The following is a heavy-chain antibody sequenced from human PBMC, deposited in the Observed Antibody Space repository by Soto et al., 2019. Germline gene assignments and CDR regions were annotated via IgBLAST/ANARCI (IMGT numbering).Heavy chain of an antibody. Sequence: GESLKISCKGSGFTFTTYCIGLVLQVPGKGLEWMGVIYPDDSDTRYSPSFQGRVTISADKSNSTAYLQWSSLEASDTAVYYCARAFRSNYYAFWGQGTLVTVSS. CDR3: ARAFRSNYYAF. V-gene: IGHV5-51*01. CDR2: IYPDDSDT. J-gene: IGHJ4*02. D-gene: IGHD3-3*01. CDR1: GFTFTTYC.